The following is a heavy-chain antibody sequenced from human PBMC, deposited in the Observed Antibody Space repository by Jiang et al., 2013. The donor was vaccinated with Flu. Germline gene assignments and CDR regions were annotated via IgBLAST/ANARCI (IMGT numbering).Heavy chain of an antibody. J-gene: IGHJ3*02. Sequence: KVSCKASGYTFTTYGISWVRQAPGQGLEWMGWISTYSGNTAYAQKFQGRVTMTTDTSTSTAYVELGSLRSDDTAVYYCARDYHANWIESDAFDIWGQGTMVTVSS. CDR1: GYTFTTYG. CDR3: ARDYHANWIESDAFDI. CDR2: ISTYSGNT. V-gene: IGHV1-18*01. D-gene: IGHD1-1*01.